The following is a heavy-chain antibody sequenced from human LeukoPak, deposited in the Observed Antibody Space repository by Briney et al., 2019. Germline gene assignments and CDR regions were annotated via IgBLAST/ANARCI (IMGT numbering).Heavy chain of an antibody. CDR1: GFTFSNYS. J-gene: IGHJ4*02. Sequence: GGSLRLSCAASGFTFSNYSMSWVRQAPGKGLEWVSSISSSSSYIYYADSVKGRFTISRDNAKNSLYLQMNSLRAEDTAVYYCARDWPPNCSGGSCYSSFVGYWGQGTLVTVSS. D-gene: IGHD2-15*01. CDR3: ARDWPPNCSGGSCYSSFVGY. CDR2: ISSSSSYI. V-gene: IGHV3-21*01.